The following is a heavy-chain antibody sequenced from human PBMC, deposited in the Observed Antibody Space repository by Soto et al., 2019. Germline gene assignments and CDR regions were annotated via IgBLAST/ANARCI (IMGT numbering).Heavy chain of an antibody. V-gene: IGHV3-66*01. Sequence: EVQLVGSGGGLVQPGGSLRLSCAASGLTVSNNYMSWVRQAPGKGLEWVSIIYSGGGSTYYADSVKGRFTISRDNSKNTLYLQMSSLRAEDTAVYYCARENGDYSYFDYWGQGTLVTVPS. CDR1: GLTVSNNY. D-gene: IGHD4-4*01. J-gene: IGHJ4*02. CDR2: IYSGGGST. CDR3: ARENGDYSYFDY.